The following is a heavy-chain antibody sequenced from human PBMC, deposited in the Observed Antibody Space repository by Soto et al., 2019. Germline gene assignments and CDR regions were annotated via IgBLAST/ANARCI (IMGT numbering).Heavy chain of an antibody. D-gene: IGHD3-3*01. CDR2: ISGSDGKT. V-gene: IGHV3-23*01. J-gene: IGHJ4*02. CDR3: ARWSYLDY. CDR1: GFSFVSYA. Sequence: GSLRLSCAASGFSFVSYALSCVRQAPGKGLEWVSTISGSDGKTFYADSVKGRFSISRDTSQSTLYLQMNSLRADDTAMYYCARWSYLDYWGQGTRVTVSS.